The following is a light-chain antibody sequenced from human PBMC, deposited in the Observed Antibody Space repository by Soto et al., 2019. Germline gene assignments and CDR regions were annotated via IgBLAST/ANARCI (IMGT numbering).Light chain of an antibody. J-gene: IGKJ5*01. CDR2: DAS. CDR3: QQRSNWPPIT. Sequence: EIVLTQSPATLSLSPGERATLSCRASQSVSSYLAWYQQKPGQAPRLLIYDASNRATGTPARFSGSGSGTDFTLTISSLEPEDFAVYYCQQRSNWPPITLGQGTRLESK. CDR1: QSVSSY. V-gene: IGKV3-11*01.